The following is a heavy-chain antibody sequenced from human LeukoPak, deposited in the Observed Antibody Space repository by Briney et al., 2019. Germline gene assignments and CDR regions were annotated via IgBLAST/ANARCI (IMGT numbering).Heavy chain of an antibody. D-gene: IGHD3-22*01. V-gene: IGHV3-64D*06. Sequence: GGSLRLSCSASGFTFSSYAMHWVRQAPGKGLEYVSAVTNNGGATYYADSVKGRFTISRDNSKNTLFLQMTSLRTDDTAVYYCVKLRYYDNTGYYYVGAFDIWGQGTMVTVPS. CDR3: VKLRYYDNTGYYYVGAFDI. CDR1: GFTFSSYA. J-gene: IGHJ3*02. CDR2: VTNNGGAT.